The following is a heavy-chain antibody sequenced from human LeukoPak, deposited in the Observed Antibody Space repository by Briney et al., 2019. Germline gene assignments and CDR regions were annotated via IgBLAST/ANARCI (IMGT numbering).Heavy chain of an antibody. V-gene: IGHV4-59*01. D-gene: IGHD3-10*01. CDR1: GGSISRDY. Sequence: KPSETLSLTCTVSGGSISRDYWSWIRQPPGKGLEWIGYVYYTGSTNYNPSLKSRVTISVDTSKNQFSLKLSSVTAADTAVYYCARVSLVRGAPDYYFDYWGQGTLVTVSS. CDR2: VYYTGST. J-gene: IGHJ4*02. CDR3: ARVSLVRGAPDYYFDY.